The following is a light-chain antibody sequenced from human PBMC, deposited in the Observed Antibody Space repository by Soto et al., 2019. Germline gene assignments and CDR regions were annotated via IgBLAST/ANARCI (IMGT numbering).Light chain of an antibody. CDR2: GAS. J-gene: IGKJ5*01. V-gene: IGKV3D-15*01. CDR1: QSVRSN. CDR3: QQYNDWPLT. Sequence: EIVLTQSPATLSVSPGERVPLSCRASQSVRSNLAWYPQKPGQAPRLLIYGASNRATGIPDRFSGTGSGTEFTLTISSLQSEDFALYYCQQYNDWPLTFGQGTRLENK.